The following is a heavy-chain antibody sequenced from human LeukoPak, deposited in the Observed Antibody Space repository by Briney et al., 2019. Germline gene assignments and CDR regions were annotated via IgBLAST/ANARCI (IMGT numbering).Heavy chain of an antibody. D-gene: IGHD3-9*01. CDR3: ATYYDILTGYYAAEYFQH. CDR2: ISAYNGNT. V-gene: IGHV1-18*01. J-gene: IGHJ1*01. Sequence: ASVKVSCKASGYTFTSYGISWVRQAPGQGLEWMGRISAYNGNTNYAQKLQGRVTMTTDTSTSTAYMELRSLRSDDTAVYYCATYYDILTGYYAAEYFQHWGQGTLVTVSS. CDR1: GYTFTSYG.